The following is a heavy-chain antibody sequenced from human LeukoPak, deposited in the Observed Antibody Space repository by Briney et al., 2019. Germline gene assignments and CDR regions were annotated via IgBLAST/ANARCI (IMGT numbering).Heavy chain of an antibody. CDR2: ISAYNGNT. Sequence: ASVKVSCKASGYTFTGYYMHWVRQAPGQGLEWMGWISAYNGNTNYAQKLQGRVTMTTDTSTSTAYMELRSLRSDDTAVYYCARDSTRTRGLMVSWGQGTLVTVSS. D-gene: IGHD1-14*01. CDR3: ARDSTRTRGLMVS. CDR1: GYTFTGYY. J-gene: IGHJ5*02. V-gene: IGHV1-18*04.